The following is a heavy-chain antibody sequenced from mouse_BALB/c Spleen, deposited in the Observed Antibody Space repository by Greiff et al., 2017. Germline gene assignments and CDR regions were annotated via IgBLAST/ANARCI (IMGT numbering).Heavy chain of an antibody. J-gene: IGHJ4*01. Sequence: LVESGGGLVQPGGSRKLSCAASGFTFSSFGMHWVRQAPEKGLEWVAYISSGSSTIYYADTVKGRFTISRDNPKNTLFLQMTSLRSEDTAMYYCARGDYPYAMDYWGQGTSVTVSS. CDR2: ISSGSSTI. D-gene: IGHD5-5*01. CDR1: GFTFSSFG. V-gene: IGHV5-17*02. CDR3: ARGDYPYAMDY.